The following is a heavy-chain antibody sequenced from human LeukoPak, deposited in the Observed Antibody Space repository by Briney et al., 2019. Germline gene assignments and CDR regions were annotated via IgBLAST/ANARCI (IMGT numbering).Heavy chain of an antibody. Sequence: GGSLRLSYAAAGFIFHDYVMHWSRHAPGKGLERGSGIRWNSGSIGYVDSVKGRFTISRDNAKNSLYLQMNSLRAEDTALYYCAKDMDSSGWYVYFQHWGQGTLVTVSS. CDR1: GFIFHDYV. CDR3: AKDMDSSGWYVYFQH. D-gene: IGHD6-19*01. CDR2: IRWNSGSI. V-gene: IGHV3-9*01. J-gene: IGHJ1*01.